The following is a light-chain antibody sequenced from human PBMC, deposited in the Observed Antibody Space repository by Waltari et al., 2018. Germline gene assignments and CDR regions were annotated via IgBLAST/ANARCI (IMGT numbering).Light chain of an antibody. CDR2: EDT. CDR1: SRDVGKYNL. CDR3: CSYAGSTYVV. Sequence: QSALTQPASVSGSPGQSITIPCTGSSRDVGKYNLVSWYQQHPGKAPKLIIYEDTKRPSGISSRFSGSKSGNTASLTISGLQAEDELDYYCCSYAGSTYVVFGGGTKVTVL. J-gene: IGLJ2*01. V-gene: IGLV2-23*01.